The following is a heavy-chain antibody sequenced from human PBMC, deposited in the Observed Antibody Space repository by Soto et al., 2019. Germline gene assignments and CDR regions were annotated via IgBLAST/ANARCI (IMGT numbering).Heavy chain of an antibody. CDR3: ARDLAAGSFDY. CDR2: IYSGGST. CDR1: GFTVSSNY. V-gene: IGHV3-66*01. Sequence: GGSLRLSCAASGFTVSSNYMSWVRQAPGKGLEWVSVIYSGGSTYYADSVKGRFTISRDNSKNTLYLQMNSLRAEDTAVYYCARDLAAGSFDYWGQGTLVTVSS. D-gene: IGHD6-19*01. J-gene: IGHJ4*02.